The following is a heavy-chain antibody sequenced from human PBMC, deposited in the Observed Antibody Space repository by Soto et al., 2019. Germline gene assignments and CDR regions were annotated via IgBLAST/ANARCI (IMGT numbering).Heavy chain of an antibody. V-gene: IGHV3-23*01. Sequence: GGSLILSCAASGFRFSTYAMSWVRQAPGKGLEWVSSISSSGGTTNYADSVKGRFTISRDNSKNTLYLQMNSLRAEDTALYYCANPRDGMVDYFDYWGQGTPVTVAS. CDR3: ANPRDGMVDYFDY. CDR2: ISSSGGTT. D-gene: IGHD3-3*01. CDR1: GFRFSTYA. J-gene: IGHJ4*02.